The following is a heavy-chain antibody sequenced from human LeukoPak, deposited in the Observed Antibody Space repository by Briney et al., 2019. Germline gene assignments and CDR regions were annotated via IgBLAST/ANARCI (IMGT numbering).Heavy chain of an antibody. D-gene: IGHD3-16*02. CDR1: GFTVSSNY. CDR2: IYSGGST. V-gene: IGHV3-66*01. Sequence: PGGSLRLSCAASGFTVSSNYMSWVRQAPGKGLEWLSVIYSGGSTYYTDSVKGRFTVSRDNSKNTTYLQMNSLRAEDTAVYYCARDCYTTGCYWGQGTLVTVSS. J-gene: IGHJ4*02. CDR3: ARDCYTTGCY.